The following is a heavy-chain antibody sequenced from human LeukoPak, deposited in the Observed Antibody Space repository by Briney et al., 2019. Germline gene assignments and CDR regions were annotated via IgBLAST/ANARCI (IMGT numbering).Heavy chain of an antibody. CDR1: GYRFTDYY. D-gene: IGHD4-11*01. CDR2: VDPADGDT. Sequence: GASVKVSCKASGYRFTDYYIHWVQQAPGEGLEWIGRVDPADGDTIYADNFQGRVTITADTSTDTVYMELSSLTSEDTAVYYCARGRPVSTDYYMDVWGKGTTVTVSS. J-gene: IGHJ6*03. CDR3: ARGRPVSTDYYMDV. V-gene: IGHV1-69-2*01.